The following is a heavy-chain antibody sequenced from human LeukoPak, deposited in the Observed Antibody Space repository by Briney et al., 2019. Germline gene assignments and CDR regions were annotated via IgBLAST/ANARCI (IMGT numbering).Heavy chain of an antibody. CDR2: IYYSGST. V-gene: IGHV4-59*08. CDR3: ARQAPDIVVVPAPSSYYYYYYGMDV. J-gene: IGHJ6*02. Sequence: SETLSLTCTVSGGSISSYYWSWIRQPPGKGLEWIGYIYYSGSTNYNPSLKSRVTISVDTSKNQFSLKLSSVTAADTAVYYCARQAPDIVVVPAPSSYYYYYYGMDVWGQGTTVTVSS. D-gene: IGHD2-2*01. CDR1: GGSISSYY.